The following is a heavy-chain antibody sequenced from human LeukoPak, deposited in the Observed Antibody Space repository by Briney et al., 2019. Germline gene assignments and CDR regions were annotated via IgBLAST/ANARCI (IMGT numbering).Heavy chain of an antibody. Sequence: PGGSLRLSCAASGITFSSYGMYWVRQPPGKGLEWVAVISHDGNNKYYADSVKGRFTISRDNSKNTLYLQMNSLRAEDTAVYYCASGLSLAQFFDYWGQGTLVTVSS. D-gene: IGHD3-16*02. CDR3: ASGLSLAQFFDY. J-gene: IGHJ4*02. CDR2: ISHDGNNK. CDR1: GITFSSYG. V-gene: IGHV3-30*03.